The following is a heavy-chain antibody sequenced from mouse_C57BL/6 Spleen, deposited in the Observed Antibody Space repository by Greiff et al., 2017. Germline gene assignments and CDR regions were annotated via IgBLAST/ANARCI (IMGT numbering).Heavy chain of an antibody. Sequence: VQLQESGAELARPGASVKLSCKASGYTFTSYGISWVKQRTGQGLEWIGEIYPRSGNTYYNEKFKGKATLTADKSSSTAYMELRSLTSEDSAVYFCARGYYYGSSLYAIGYWGQGTSVTVSS. V-gene: IGHV1-81*01. CDR2: IYPRSGNT. D-gene: IGHD1-1*01. CDR1: GYTFTSYG. J-gene: IGHJ4*01. CDR3: ARGYYYGSSLYAIGY.